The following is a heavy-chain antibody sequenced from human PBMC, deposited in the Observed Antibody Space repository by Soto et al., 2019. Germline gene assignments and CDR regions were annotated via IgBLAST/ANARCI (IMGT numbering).Heavy chain of an antibody. J-gene: IGHJ3*02. CDR2: INPNSGGT. CDR1: GYTFTGYY. V-gene: IGHV1-2*04. Sequence: ASVKVSCKASGYTFTGYYMHWVRQAPGQGLEWMGWINPNSGGTNYAQKFQGWVTMTRDTSISTAYMELSRLRSDDTAVYYCATGYCSGGSCYSGNGAFDIWGQGTMVTVSS. CDR3: ATGYCSGGSCYSGNGAFDI. D-gene: IGHD2-15*01.